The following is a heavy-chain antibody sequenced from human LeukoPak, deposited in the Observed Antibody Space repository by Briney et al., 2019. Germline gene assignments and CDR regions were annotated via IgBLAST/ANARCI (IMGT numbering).Heavy chain of an antibody. CDR3: AKEAEYCYDSSGFH. CDR1: GFTFSNAW. Sequence: GGSLRLSCAASGFTFSNAWMSWVRQAPGKGLEWVGRVKSKTDGGTTDYAAPVKGRFTISRDDSKNTLYLQMNSLKTEDTAVYYCAKEAEYCYDSSGFHWGQGTLVTVSS. D-gene: IGHD3-22*01. J-gene: IGHJ4*02. CDR2: VKSKTDGGTT. V-gene: IGHV3-15*01.